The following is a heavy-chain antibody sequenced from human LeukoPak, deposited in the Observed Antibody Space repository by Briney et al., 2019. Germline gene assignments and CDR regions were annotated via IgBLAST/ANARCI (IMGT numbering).Heavy chain of an antibody. V-gene: IGHV3-48*03. D-gene: IGHD6-25*01. CDR1: GFSFSCYE. Sequence: GGSLRLSCDASGFSFSCYEMNWVRQAPGKGLEWVSYSSTSGATQFYADRVKGRFAISRDKATPSLWLQMTSLRAGYSAVYDCARGDGGLYCYIGVWGSGTMVTVSS. J-gene: IGHJ2*01. CDR2: SSTSGATQ. CDR3: ARGDGGLYCYIGV.